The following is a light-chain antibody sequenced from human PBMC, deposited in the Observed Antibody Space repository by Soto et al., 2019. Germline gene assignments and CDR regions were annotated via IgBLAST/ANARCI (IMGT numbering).Light chain of an antibody. CDR2: GSS. CDR1: QSVSSSY. Sequence: EIVLTQSPGTLSSSPGERATLSCRASQSVSSSYLACYQQQPGQAPSLLIYGSSSRAAVIPDRFSSSWSGIDFTLTISRLEPEYFAVYYCQQYGSSPAFGPGTRVDIK. V-gene: IGKV3-20*01. J-gene: IGKJ3*01. CDR3: QQYGSSPA.